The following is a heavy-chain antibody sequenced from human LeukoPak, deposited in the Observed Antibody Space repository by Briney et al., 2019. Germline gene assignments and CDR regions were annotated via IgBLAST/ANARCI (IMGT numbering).Heavy chain of an antibody. CDR3: ARDFWQGRSGSYFPPNPPNGMDV. CDR1: GYTFTSYA. Sequence: ASVKVSCKASGYTFTSYAMHWVRQAPGQRLEWMGWINAGNGNTKYSQKFQGRVTITRDTSASTAYMELSSLRSEDTAVYYCARDFWQGRSGSYFPPNPPNGMDVWGQGTTVTVSS. D-gene: IGHD3-10*01. J-gene: IGHJ6*02. V-gene: IGHV1-3*01. CDR2: INAGNGNT.